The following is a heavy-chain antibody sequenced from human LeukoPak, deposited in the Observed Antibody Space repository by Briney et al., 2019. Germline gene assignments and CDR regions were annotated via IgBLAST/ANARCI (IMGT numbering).Heavy chain of an antibody. D-gene: IGHD6-6*01. CDR1: GFIFDEYG. J-gene: IGHJ6*03. CDR3: GRDSTAAPISYMDV. Sequence: PRGSMRLSCAASGFIFDEYGMHWVRQAPGKGLEWVSGISWNSGSKEYADSVKGRFTISRDNAKNSLYLQMNSLRVEDMALYFCGRDSTAAPISYMDVWGKGTTVTVSS. CDR2: ISWNSGSK. V-gene: IGHV3-9*03.